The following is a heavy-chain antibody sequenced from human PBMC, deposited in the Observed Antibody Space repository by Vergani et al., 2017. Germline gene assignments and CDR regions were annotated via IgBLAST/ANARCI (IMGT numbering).Heavy chain of an antibody. D-gene: IGHD3-9*01. Sequence: QVQLVQSGAEVKKPGSSVKVSCKASGGTFSSYTISWARQAPGQGLEWMGRIIPILGIANYAQKFQGRVTMTEDTSTDTAYMELSSLRSEDTAVYYCATDLAMTGRRKWWFDPWGQGTLVTVSS. CDR2: IIPILGIA. V-gene: IGHV1-69*08. CDR1: GGTFSSYT. J-gene: IGHJ5*02. CDR3: ATDLAMTGRRKWWFDP.